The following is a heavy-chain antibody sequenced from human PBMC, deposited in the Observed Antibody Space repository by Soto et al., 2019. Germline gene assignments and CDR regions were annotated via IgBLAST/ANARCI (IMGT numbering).Heavy chain of an antibody. CDR3: AVLNSLDY. Sequence: EVQLVESGGGLIQPGGSLRLSCAASGFTVSSNYMSWVRQAPGKGLEWVSVIYSDGSTYYAASVKGRFTISRDNSKKTPYLQINSLRAEDTAVYYCAVLNSLDYWGQVTLGTVSS. D-gene: IGHD1-1*01. CDR1: GFTVSSNY. V-gene: IGHV3-53*01. CDR2: IYSDGST. J-gene: IGHJ4*02.